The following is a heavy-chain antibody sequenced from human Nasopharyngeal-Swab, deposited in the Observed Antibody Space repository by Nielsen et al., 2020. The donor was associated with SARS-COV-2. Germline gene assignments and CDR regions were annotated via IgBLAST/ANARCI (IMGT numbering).Heavy chain of an antibody. CDR2: IYSGGST. V-gene: IGHV3-53*01. CDR1: GFTFSDYY. D-gene: IGHD3-10*01. CDR3: ARGRWFGELSGYGMDV. J-gene: IGHJ6*02. Sequence: GESLKISCAASGFTFSDYYMSWVRQAPGKGLEWVSVIYSGGSTYYADSVKGRFTISRDNSKNTLYLQMNSLRAEDTAVYYCARGRWFGELSGYGMDVWGQGTTVTVSS.